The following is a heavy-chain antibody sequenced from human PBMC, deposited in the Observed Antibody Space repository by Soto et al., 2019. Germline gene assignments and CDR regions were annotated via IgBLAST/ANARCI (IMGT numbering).Heavy chain of an antibody. J-gene: IGHJ4*02. Sequence: EVQLVESGGGLVKPGGSLRLSCAASGFTFSSYSMNWVRQAPGKGLEWVSSISSSSSYIYYADSVKGRFTISRDNSKNTLYLQMNSLRAEDTAVYYCAKEGEGVVVITTAFDYWGQGTLVTVSS. CDR2: ISSSSSYI. CDR3: AKEGEGVVVITTAFDY. V-gene: IGHV3-21*04. CDR1: GFTFSSYS. D-gene: IGHD3-22*01.